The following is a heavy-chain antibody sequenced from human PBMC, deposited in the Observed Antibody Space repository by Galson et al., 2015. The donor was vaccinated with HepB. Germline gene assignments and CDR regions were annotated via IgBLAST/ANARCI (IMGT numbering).Heavy chain of an antibody. CDR1: GFTFSSYA. V-gene: IGHV3-23*01. J-gene: IGHJ5*02. CDR3: AKDGVHCSSTSCYRWVSYWFDP. Sequence: SLRLSCAASGFTFSSYAMSWVRQAPGKGLEWVSAISGSGGSTYYADSVKGRFTISRDNSKNTLYLQMNSLRAEDTAVYYCAKDGVHCSSTSCYRWVSYWFDPWGQGTLVTVSS. D-gene: IGHD2-2*01. CDR2: ISGSGGST.